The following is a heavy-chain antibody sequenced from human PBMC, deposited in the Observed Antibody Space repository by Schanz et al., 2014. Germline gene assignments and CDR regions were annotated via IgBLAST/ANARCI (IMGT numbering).Heavy chain of an antibody. J-gene: IGHJ4*02. CDR3: AKEKEEVAADGSFFDY. Sequence: LVVESGGGLVHPGGSLRLSCAASGITLSGYGLHWVRQAPGKGLEWVGFISFDGRNTGYAHSVKGRFTISRDNSKNTVNLQMNSLRAEDTAVYYCAKEKEEVAADGSFFDYWGQGTLVTVSA. D-gene: IGHD6-13*01. CDR2: ISFDGRNT. V-gene: IGHV3-30*18. CDR1: GITLSGYG.